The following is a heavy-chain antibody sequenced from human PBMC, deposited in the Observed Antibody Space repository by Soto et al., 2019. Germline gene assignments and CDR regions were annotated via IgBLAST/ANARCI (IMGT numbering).Heavy chain of an antibody. CDR2: ISGSGGST. V-gene: IGHV3-23*01. J-gene: IGHJ4*02. Sequence: EVQLLESGGGLVQPGGSLRLSCAASGFTFSSYAMRWVRQAPVKGLEWVTAISGSGGSTYYADSVKGRFTISRDNSKNTLYLQMNCLRSDDTAVYYCARRGSGSYYDYWGQGTLVTVSS. CDR1: GFTFSSYA. D-gene: IGHD1-26*01. CDR3: ARRGSGSYYDY.